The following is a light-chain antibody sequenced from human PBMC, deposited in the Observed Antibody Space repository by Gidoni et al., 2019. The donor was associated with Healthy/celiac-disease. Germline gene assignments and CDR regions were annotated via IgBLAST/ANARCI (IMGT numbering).Light chain of an antibody. Sequence: QSALTQPASVSGSPGQSITISCTGTSSDVGGYKYVSWYQQQPGKAPKLMIYDVSNRPSGVSNRFSGSKSGNTASLTISGLQAEDEADYYCSSYTSSSTVFGTGTKVTVL. CDR2: DVS. V-gene: IGLV2-14*03. J-gene: IGLJ1*01. CDR1: SSDVGGYKY. CDR3: SSYTSSSTV.